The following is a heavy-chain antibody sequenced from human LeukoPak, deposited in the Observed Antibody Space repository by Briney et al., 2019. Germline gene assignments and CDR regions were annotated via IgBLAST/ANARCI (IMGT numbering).Heavy chain of an antibody. V-gene: IGHV3-30*18. Sequence: GGSLRLSCAASGFTFSSYGMHWVRQAPGKGLEWVAVISYDGSNKYYADSVKGRFTISRDNSKNTLYLQMNSLRAEDTAVYYCAKDATYGDYPNYMDVWGKGTTVTISS. J-gene: IGHJ6*03. CDR1: GFTFSSYG. CDR2: ISYDGSNK. D-gene: IGHD4-17*01. CDR3: AKDATYGDYPNYMDV.